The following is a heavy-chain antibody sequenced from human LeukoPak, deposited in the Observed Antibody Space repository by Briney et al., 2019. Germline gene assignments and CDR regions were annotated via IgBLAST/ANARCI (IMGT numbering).Heavy chain of an antibody. V-gene: IGHV3-30*04. CDR2: ISYDGSNK. Sequence: GGSLRLSCAASGFTFSSYAMHWVRQAPGKGLEWVAVISYDGSNKYYADSVKGRFTISRDNFKNTLYLQMNSLRAEDTAVYYCARDEGTMVRGVIRSFDYWGQGTLVTVSS. CDR1: GFTFSSYA. D-gene: IGHD3-10*01. CDR3: ARDEGTMVRGVIRSFDY. J-gene: IGHJ4*02.